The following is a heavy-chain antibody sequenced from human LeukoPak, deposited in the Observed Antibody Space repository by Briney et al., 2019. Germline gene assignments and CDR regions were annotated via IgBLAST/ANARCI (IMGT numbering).Heavy chain of an antibody. CDR1: GFTFDDYA. J-gene: IGHJ4*02. V-gene: IGHV3-9*01. D-gene: IGHD3-10*01. CDR3: ARKSDSLMVRGGDC. CDR2: ITWNSNNI. Sequence: PGGSLRLSCAASGFTFDDYAMHWVRQAPGKGLEWVSFITWNSNNIGYADSVKGRFTISRDNAKNSLYLQMNSLRAEDTAVYYCARKSDSLMVRGGDCWGQGALVTVSS.